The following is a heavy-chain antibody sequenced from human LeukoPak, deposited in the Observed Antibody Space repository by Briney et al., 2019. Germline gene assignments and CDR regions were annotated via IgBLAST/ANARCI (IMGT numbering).Heavy chain of an antibody. CDR1: GFTFSSYG. CDR2: IWYDGSNK. V-gene: IGHV3-33*06. CDR3: AKDLTRIQLWPIDY. J-gene: IGHJ4*02. Sequence: GGSLRLSCAASGFTFSSYGMHWVRQAPGKGLEWVAVIWYDGSNKYYADSVKGRFTISRDNSKNTLYLQMNSLRAEDTAVYYCAKDLTRIQLWPIDYWGQGTLVTGSS. D-gene: IGHD5-18*01.